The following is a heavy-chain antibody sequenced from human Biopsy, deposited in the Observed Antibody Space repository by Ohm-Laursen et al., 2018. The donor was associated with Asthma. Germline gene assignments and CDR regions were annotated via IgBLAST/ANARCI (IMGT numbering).Heavy chain of an antibody. V-gene: IGHV4-59*07. CDR2: IHYSGST. Sequence: SDTLSLTCTVSGVSIRSYYWTWIRRPPGKGLEWIGNIHYSGSTYSNPSLKSRVTISVDTPKKQISLRLSSVIAADTAVYYCAGFCSGGNCPDHWGQGTLVTVSS. CDR1: GVSIRSYY. D-gene: IGHD2-15*01. J-gene: IGHJ4*02. CDR3: AGFCSGGNCPDH.